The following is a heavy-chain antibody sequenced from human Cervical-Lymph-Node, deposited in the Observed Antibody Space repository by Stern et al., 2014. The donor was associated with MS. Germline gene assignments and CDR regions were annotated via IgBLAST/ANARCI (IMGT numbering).Heavy chain of an antibody. Sequence: VQLVESGAEVKKPGASVKVSCKASGYTFTGYYMHWVRQAPGQGLEWKGRINPTSGGTNYAQKFQGRVTMTRDTSISTAYMELSRLRSDDTAVYYCARDQKDYYDSSGYYDYWGQGTLVTVSS. CDR3: ARDQKDYYDSSGYYDY. CDR1: GYTFTGYY. J-gene: IGHJ4*02. D-gene: IGHD3-22*01. CDR2: INPTSGGT. V-gene: IGHV1-2*06.